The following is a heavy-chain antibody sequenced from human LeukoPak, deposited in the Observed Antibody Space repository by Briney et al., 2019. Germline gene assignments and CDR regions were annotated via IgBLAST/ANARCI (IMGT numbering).Heavy chain of an antibody. CDR3: ARDGPRAFDI. CDR1: GGSISSYY. V-gene: IGHV4-59*01. CDR2: IYYSGST. J-gene: IGHJ3*02. Sequence: SETLSLTCTVSGGSISSYYWSWIRQPPGKGLEWIGYIYYSGSTNYNPSLKSRVTMSVDTSKNQFSLKLSSVIAADTAVYYCARDGPRAFDIWGQGTMVTVSS.